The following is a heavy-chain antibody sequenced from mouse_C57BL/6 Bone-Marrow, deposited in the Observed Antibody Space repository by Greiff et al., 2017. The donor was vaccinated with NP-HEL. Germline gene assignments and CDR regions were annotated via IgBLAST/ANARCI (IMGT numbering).Heavy chain of an antibody. CDR1: GYTFTSYW. Sequence: QVQLQQPGAELVKPGASVKLSCKASGYTFTSYWMQWVKQRPGQGLEWIGEIDPSDSYTNYNQKFKGKATLTVDTSSSTAYMQLSSLTSEDSAVYYCASPNWDGEDYWGQGTTLTVSS. CDR2: IDPSDSYT. D-gene: IGHD4-1*01. J-gene: IGHJ2*01. V-gene: IGHV1-50*01. CDR3: ASPNWDGEDY.